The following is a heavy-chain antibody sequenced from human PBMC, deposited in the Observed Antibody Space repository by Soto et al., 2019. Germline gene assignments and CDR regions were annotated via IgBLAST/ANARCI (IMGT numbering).Heavy chain of an antibody. CDR1: GGSISSGDYY. V-gene: IGHV4-30-4*01. D-gene: IGHD3-16*02. J-gene: IGHJ5*02. CDR3: ATVRCFGELSEGWWFDP. CDR2: IYYSGST. Sequence: SETLSLTCTVSGGSISSGDYYWSWIRQPPGKGLEWIGYIYYSGSTYYNPSLKSRVTISVDTSKNQFSLKLSSVTAADTAVYYCATVRCFGELSEGWWFDPWGQGTLVTVSS.